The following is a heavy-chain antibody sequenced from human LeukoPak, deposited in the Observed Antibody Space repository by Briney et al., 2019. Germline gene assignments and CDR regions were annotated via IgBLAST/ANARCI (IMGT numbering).Heavy chain of an antibody. V-gene: IGHV3-30*04. Sequence: GGSLRLSCAASGFTFRSYAMHWVRQAPGKGLEWVAVISNDGRDKHYADSVKGRFTISRDNSKNTLYLQMNSLRTEDSAVYYCARDISVAAADYYFDYWGQGTLVTVSS. CDR1: GFTFRSYA. D-gene: IGHD6-13*01. CDR3: ARDISVAAADYYFDY. CDR2: ISNDGRDK. J-gene: IGHJ4*02.